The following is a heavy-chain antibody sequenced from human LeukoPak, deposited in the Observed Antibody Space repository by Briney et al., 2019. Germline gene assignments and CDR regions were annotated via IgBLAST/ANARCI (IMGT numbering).Heavy chain of an antibody. V-gene: IGHV3-48*03. CDR3: TTGFYYYDSSGYYY. CDR2: ISSSGSTI. D-gene: IGHD3-22*01. J-gene: IGHJ4*02. CDR1: GFTFSSYE. Sequence: GGSLRLSCAASGFTFSSYEMNWVRQAPGKGLEWVSYISSSGSTIYYADSVKGRFTISRDNAKNSLYLQMNSLRAEDTAVYYCTTGFYYYDSSGYYYWGQGTLVTVSS.